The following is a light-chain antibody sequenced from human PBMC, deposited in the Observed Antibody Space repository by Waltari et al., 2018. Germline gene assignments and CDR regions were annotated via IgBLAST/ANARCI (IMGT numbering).Light chain of an antibody. Sequence: DIVLTQSRATLSLSPGESATLSCRASQSVIDYVAWYQQKPGQAPRLLIYGASNRATGIPARFSGSGSETDFTLTISSLEPEDFAVYYCQQRSNWRSTFGQGTRLEIK. V-gene: IGKV3-11*01. CDR2: GAS. J-gene: IGKJ5*01. CDR3: QQRSNWRST. CDR1: QSVIDY.